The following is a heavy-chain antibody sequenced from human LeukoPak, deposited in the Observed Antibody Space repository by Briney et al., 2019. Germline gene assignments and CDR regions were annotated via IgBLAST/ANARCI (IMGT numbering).Heavy chain of an antibody. CDR1: GVSFDDYY. J-gene: IGHJ4*02. V-gene: IGHV4-34*01. CDR3: TRMTTGHDY. CDR2: INHSGYT. D-gene: IGHD4-17*01. Sequence: SETLSLTCAVSGVSFDDYYWAWVRQTPGKGLEWIGEINHSGYTNDSPSLKSRVTLSIDTSRRQFPLNLRSVTVADAGTYYCTRMTTGHDYWGQGTLVTVSS.